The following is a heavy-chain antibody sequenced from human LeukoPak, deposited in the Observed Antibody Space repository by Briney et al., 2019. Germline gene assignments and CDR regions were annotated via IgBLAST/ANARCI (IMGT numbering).Heavy chain of an antibody. CDR3: ARTPITMIAVHYYGMDV. V-gene: IGHV1-69*13. CDR1: GGTFSSYA. CDR2: IIPIFGTA. D-gene: IGHD3-22*01. Sequence: EASVKVSCKASGGTFSSYAISWVRQAPGQGLEWMGGIIPIFGTANYAQKFQGRVTITADESTSTAYMELSSLRSEDTAVYYCARTPITMIAVHYYGMDVWGQGTTVTVSS. J-gene: IGHJ6*02.